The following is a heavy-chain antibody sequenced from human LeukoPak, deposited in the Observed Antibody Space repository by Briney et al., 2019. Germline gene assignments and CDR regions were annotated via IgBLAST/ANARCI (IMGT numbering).Heavy chain of an antibody. CDR3: ARDPATVTTGYYYYYGMDV. D-gene: IGHD4-17*01. CDR1: GYTFTSYY. CDR2: INPSGGST. Sequence: ASVNLSCKASGYTFTSYYMHWVRQAPGQGLEWMGIINPSGGSTSYAQKFQGRVTITRDTSTSTVYMELSSLRSEDTTVCYCARDPATVTTGYYYYYGMDVWGQGTTVTVSS. V-gene: IGHV1-46*01. J-gene: IGHJ6*02.